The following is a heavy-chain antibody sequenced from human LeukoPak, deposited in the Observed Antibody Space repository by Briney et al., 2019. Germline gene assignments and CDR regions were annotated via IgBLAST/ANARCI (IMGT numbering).Heavy chain of an antibody. CDR1: GYSFTNYD. J-gene: IGHJ4*02. CDR2: MNPNSGTG. V-gene: IGHV1-8*01. Sequence: SVKVSCKASGYSFTNYDINWVRQATGHGLEWMGWMNPNSGTGGYAQKFQGRVTMTRNAYISAAYMGLSSLTSEVAAVYYCTRGASDYWGENYFDYWGQGSLVTVSS. D-gene: IGHD7-27*01. CDR3: TRGASDYWGENYFDY.